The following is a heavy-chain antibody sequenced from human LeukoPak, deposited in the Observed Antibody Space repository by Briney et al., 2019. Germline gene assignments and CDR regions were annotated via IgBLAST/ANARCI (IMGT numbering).Heavy chain of an antibody. D-gene: IGHD2-15*01. CDR2: ISYDGSNK. CDR1: GFTFSSYA. Sequence: GGSLRLSCAASGFTFSSYAMHWVRQAPGKRLEWVAVISYDGSNKYYADSVKGRFTISRDNSKNTLYLQMNSLRAEDTAVYYCVGYCSGGSCSNWGQGTLVTVSS. CDR3: VGYCSGGSCSN. V-gene: IGHV3-30*04. J-gene: IGHJ4*02.